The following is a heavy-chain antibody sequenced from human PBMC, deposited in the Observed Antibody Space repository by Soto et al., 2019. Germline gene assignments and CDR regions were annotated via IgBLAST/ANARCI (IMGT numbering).Heavy chain of an antibody. CDR3: AREVRGRGYPNWFDP. V-gene: IGHV3-11*06. Sequence: QVQLVESGGGLVKPGGSLRLSCTASGFSFSDYYMRWIRQAPGRGLEWVSYISDPGTYTDYSDSVKGRFTVSRDNAKNSMFHQMNSLRVEDTAVYYCAREVRGRGYPNWFDPWGQGTLVTVSS. J-gene: IGHJ5*02. D-gene: IGHD5-18*01. CDR2: ISDPGTYT. CDR1: GFSFSDYY.